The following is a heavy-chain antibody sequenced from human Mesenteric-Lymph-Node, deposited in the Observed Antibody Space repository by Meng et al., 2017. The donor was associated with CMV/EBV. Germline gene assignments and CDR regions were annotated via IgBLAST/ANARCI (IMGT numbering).Heavy chain of an antibody. CDR3: ARRLSIGWFYDY. D-gene: IGHD2-15*01. CDR1: GDSISRGSDY. CDR2: IDYAGST. J-gene: IGHJ4*02. V-gene: IGHV4-39*01. Sequence: VSGDSISRGSDYWDWIRQPPGKGLEWIGSIDYAGSTYYNPSLKSRVTISGDTSKNQFSLKLSSVSAADTAVYYCARRLSIGWFYDYWGQGTLVTVSS.